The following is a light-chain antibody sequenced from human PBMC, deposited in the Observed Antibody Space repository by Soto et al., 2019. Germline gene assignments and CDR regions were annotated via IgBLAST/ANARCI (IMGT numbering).Light chain of an antibody. CDR2: AAS. J-gene: IGKJ3*01. CDR3: LQLNSYPLT. CDR1: QDIRND. V-gene: IGKV1-17*01. Sequence: DIQMTQSPSSLSASVAERVTITCRASQDIRNDLGWYQQEPGKAPRRLIYAASSLQSGVPSRSSGSVSGREFTLTISSLQPEDFATYYCLQLNSYPLTFGPGTKVEI.